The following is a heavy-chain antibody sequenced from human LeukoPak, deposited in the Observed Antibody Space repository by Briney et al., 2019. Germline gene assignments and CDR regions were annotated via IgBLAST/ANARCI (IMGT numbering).Heavy chain of an antibody. V-gene: IGHV1-8*01. D-gene: IGHD2-15*01. CDR1: GYTFIGYD. CDR2: MNPNTGNT. J-gene: IGHJ4*02. Sequence: ASVKVSCKASGYTFIGYDINWVRQATGQGRAWMGRMNPNTGNTGYAQKFRGRVTMTRNTSISTASMELSSLTSEDTALYYCARGAPGSYCSGGSCPYFDYWGQGTLVSVSS. CDR3: ARGAPGSYCSGGSCPYFDY.